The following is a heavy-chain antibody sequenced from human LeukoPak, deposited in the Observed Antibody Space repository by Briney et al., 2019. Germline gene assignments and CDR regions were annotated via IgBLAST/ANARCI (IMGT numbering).Heavy chain of an antibody. CDR2: INSDGSEK. Sequence: GGSLRLSCAASGFPFSSHWLSWFRQSPGRGLEWVAHINSDGSEKNYVDSVKGRFTISRDNAKNSLYLQMNSLRAEDTGVYYCARGAASGTSRFDYWGQGTLVTVSS. CDR3: ARGAASGTSRFDY. V-gene: IGHV3-7*01. CDR1: GFPFSSHW. J-gene: IGHJ4*02. D-gene: IGHD6-13*01.